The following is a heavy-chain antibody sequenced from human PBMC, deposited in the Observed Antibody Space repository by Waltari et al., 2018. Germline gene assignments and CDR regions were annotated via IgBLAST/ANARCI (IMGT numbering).Heavy chain of an antibody. CDR3: TRDSNDYFFS. Sequence: PSETLSLTCTVSGGFINNNYWSWIRQPAGKGLEWIGRIFAGGSTNYNPSLKSRVTMSIDTTRNQFSLRLVDVTAADAAVYYCTRDSNDYFFSWGQGALVAVSS. CDR1: GGFINNNY. J-gene: IGHJ4*02. V-gene: IGHV4-4*07. CDR2: IFAGGST. D-gene: IGHD4-17*01.